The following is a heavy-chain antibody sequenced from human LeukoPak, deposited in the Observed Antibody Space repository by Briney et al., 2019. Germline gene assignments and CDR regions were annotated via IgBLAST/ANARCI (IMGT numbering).Heavy chain of an antibody. CDR3: TRGDSGGLH. V-gene: IGHV3-74*01. J-gene: IGHJ4*02. D-gene: IGHD4-23*01. Sequence: GSLSLSFAGSGFTFSSYWMHWVRPAPGKGLVWVSRTNIDGTGTTYADSVKGRFTISRDNAKNTLYLEMNSLRAEDTAVYFCTRGDSGGLHWGQGTLVTVSS. CDR2: TNIDGTGT. CDR1: GFTFSSYW.